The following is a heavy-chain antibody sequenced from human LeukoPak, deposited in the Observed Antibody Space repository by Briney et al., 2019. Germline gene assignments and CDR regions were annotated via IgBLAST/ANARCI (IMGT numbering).Heavy chain of an antibody. J-gene: IGHJ6*04. Sequence: GGSLRLSCAASGFTFTSYEMNWVRQAPGKGLEWVSYTSSSGSTIYYADSVKGRFTISRDNAKNSLYLQMNSLRAEDTAVYYCARGDSSSWYYYYGMDVWGKGTTVTVSS. V-gene: IGHV3-48*03. D-gene: IGHD6-13*01. CDR2: TSSSGSTI. CDR3: ARGDSSSWYYYYGMDV. CDR1: GFTFTSYE.